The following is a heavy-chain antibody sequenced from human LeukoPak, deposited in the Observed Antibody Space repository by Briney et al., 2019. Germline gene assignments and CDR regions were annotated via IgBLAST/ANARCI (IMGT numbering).Heavy chain of an antibody. CDR1: GFTFYTYA. V-gene: IGHV3-53*01. CDR2: IYSGGGT. J-gene: IGHJ3*02. D-gene: IGHD2/OR15-2a*01. Sequence: PGGSLRLSCAASGFTFYTYAMTWVRQAPGKGLEWVSVIYSGGGTYYTDSVKGRFTISRDNSKNTLYLQMNSLRAVDTAVYYCARISLGAFDIWGQGTMVTVSS. CDR3: ARISLGAFDI.